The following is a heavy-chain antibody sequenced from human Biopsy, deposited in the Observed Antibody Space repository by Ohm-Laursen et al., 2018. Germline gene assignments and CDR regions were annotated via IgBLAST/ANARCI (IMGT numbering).Heavy chain of an antibody. J-gene: IGHJ4*02. CDR3: ARHDGNGPFALDS. V-gene: IGHV4-59*08. CDR2: RFHSGSP. Sequence: SDTLSLTCTVPGGSITADFWTWIRQTPGERLEWIGYRFHSGSPMYNPSLKSRVTISVDTSKNQLSLKVTSVTAADTAAYYCARHDGNGPFALDSWGQGTLVTVSS. CDR1: GGSITADF. D-gene: IGHD5-24*01.